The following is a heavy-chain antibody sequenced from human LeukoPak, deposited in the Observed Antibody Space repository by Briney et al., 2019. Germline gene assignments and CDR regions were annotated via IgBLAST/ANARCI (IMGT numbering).Heavy chain of an antibody. Sequence: GGSLRLSCAASGFIFSSYWMYWVRQAPGKGLEWVSHIRSSSETFYADSVKGRFTISRDNARNSLYLQMNNLRGEDTAIYYCARDAGNSGYGCDLWGQGTLVTVSS. CDR2: IRSSSET. CDR1: GFIFSSYW. V-gene: IGHV3-48*01. D-gene: IGHD5-12*01. CDR3: ARDAGNSGYGCDL. J-gene: IGHJ5*02.